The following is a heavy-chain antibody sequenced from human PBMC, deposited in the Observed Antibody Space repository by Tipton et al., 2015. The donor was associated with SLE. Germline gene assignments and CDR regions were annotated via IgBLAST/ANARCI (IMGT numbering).Heavy chain of an antibody. D-gene: IGHD6-19*01. Sequence: TLSLTCTVSGGSISSFHWTWIRQPPGKGLECIGYISFRGSTSYNPSLKGRVTLSVDTSKNQFSLKLRSVTAADTAVYYCARQAYSSDWAFFGNWGQGALVIVSS. J-gene: IGHJ1*01. CDR1: GGSISSFH. CDR2: ISFRGST. V-gene: IGHV4-59*08. CDR3: ARQAYSSDWAFFGN.